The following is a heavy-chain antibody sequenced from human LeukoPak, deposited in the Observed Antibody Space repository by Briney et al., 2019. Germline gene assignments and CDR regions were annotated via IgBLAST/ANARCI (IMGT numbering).Heavy chain of an antibody. V-gene: IGHV3-66*01. CDR3: ARDGYSYGSPQSLDDAFDI. D-gene: IGHD5-18*01. Sequence: PGGSLRLSCAASGFTVSSNYMSWVRQAPGKGLEWVSVIYSGASTYYADSVKGRFTISRDNSKNTLYLQMNSLRAEDTAVYYCARDGYSYGSPQSLDDAFDIWGQGTMVTVSS. CDR2: IYSGAST. J-gene: IGHJ3*02. CDR1: GFTVSSNY.